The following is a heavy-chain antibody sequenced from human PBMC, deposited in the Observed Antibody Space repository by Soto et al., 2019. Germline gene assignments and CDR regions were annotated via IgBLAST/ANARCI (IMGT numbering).Heavy chain of an antibody. Sequence: QLQLQESGPGLVKPSETLSLTCAVSGGSVSSGGNYWGWIRQSPGKGLEGIGSVHDTGTTHYNPSLTIRVPISVATSKNQFSPNVNSVTAADAAVYYCARGLSSPSAAGVWGQGTLVTVSS. CDR2: VHDTGTT. CDR3: ARGLSSPSAAGV. J-gene: IGHJ4*02. D-gene: IGHD6-6*01. V-gene: IGHV4-39*01. CDR1: GGSVSSGGNY.